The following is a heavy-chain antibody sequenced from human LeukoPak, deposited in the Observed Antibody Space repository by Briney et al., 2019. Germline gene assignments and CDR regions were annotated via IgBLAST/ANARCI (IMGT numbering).Heavy chain of an antibody. J-gene: IGHJ4*02. Sequence: GGSLRLSCAASGFTFSSYAMSWVRQAPGKGLEWVSAISGSGGSTYYADSVKGRFTISRDNSKNTLYLQMNSLRAEDTAVYYCAKDLKGVAPTVTTFDYWGQATLVTVSS. CDR3: AKDLKGVAPTVTTFDY. D-gene: IGHD4-17*01. CDR2: ISGSGGST. CDR1: GFTFSSYA. V-gene: IGHV3-23*01.